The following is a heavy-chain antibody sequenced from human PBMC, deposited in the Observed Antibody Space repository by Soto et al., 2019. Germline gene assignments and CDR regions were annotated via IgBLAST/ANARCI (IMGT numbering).Heavy chain of an antibody. D-gene: IGHD3-10*01. CDR3: ARDRSLYYYGMDV. CDR2: IYSGGST. V-gene: IGHV3-53*01. CDR1: GFTVSSNY. J-gene: IGHJ6*02. Sequence: GGSLRLSCAASGFTVSSNYMSWVRQAPGKGLEWVSVIYSGGSTYYADSVKGRFTISRDNSKNTLYLQMNSLRAEDTAVYYCARDRSLYYYGMDVWGQGTTVTVSS.